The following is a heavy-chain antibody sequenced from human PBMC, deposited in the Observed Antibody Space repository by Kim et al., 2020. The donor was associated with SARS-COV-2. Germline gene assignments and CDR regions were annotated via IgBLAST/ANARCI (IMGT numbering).Heavy chain of an antibody. D-gene: IGHD3-10*01. J-gene: IGHJ6*02. Sequence: ASVKVSCKASGYTFTSYYMHWVRQAPGQGLEWMGIINPSGGSTSYAQKFQGRVTMTRDTSTSTVYMELSSLRSEDTAVYYCARELDDYYGSGSYYGGNYYYYYGMDVWGQGTTVTVSS. CDR3: ARELDDYYGSGSYYGGNYYYYYGMDV. V-gene: IGHV1-46*01. CDR1: GYTFTSYY. CDR2: INPSGGST.